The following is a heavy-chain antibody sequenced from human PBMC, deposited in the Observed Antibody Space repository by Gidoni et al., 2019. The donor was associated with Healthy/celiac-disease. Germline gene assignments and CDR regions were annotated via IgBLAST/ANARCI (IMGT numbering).Heavy chain of an antibody. Sequence: QAQLVQSGAEVKKPGASVKVSCKASGYTFTGYYMHWVRQAPGQGLEWMGWINPNSGGTNYAQKFQGRVTMTRDTSISTAYMELSRLRSDDTAVYYCARDGELLWFGESTFDYWGQGTLVTVSS. J-gene: IGHJ4*02. CDR2: INPNSGGT. D-gene: IGHD3-10*01. CDR3: ARDGELLWFGESTFDY. V-gene: IGHV1-2*02. CDR1: GYTFTGYY.